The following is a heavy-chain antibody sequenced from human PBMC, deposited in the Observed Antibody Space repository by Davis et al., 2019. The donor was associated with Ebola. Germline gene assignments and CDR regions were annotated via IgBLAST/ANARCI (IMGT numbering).Heavy chain of an antibody. J-gene: IGHJ6*02. CDR3: ASVVFVRAYYGMDV. CDR2: ISAYNGNT. CDR1: GYTFTSYG. V-gene: IGHV1-18*01. Sequence: ASVKISCKASGYTFTSYGISWVRQAPGQGLEWMGWISAYNGNTNYAQKLQGRVTMTTDTSTSTAYMGLRSLRSDDTAVYYCASVVFVRAYYGMDVWGQGTTVTVSS. D-gene: IGHD4-17*01.